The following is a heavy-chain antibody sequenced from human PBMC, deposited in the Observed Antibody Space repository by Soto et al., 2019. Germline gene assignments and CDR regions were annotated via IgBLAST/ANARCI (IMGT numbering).Heavy chain of an antibody. CDR2: IYYSGST. CDR1: GGSISSSSYY. V-gene: IGHV4-39*01. Sequence: ALSLTCTVSGGSISSSSYYWGWIRQPPGKGLEWIGSIYYSGSTYYNPSLKSRVTISVDTSKNQFSLKLSSVTAADTAVYYCASPKGGLDSSYYYYGTDVWGQGTTVTVSS. CDR3: ASPKGGLDSSYYYYGTDV. D-gene: IGHD6-19*01. J-gene: IGHJ6*02.